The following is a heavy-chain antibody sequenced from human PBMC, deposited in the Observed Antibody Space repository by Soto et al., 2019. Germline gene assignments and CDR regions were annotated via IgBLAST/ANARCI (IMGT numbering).Heavy chain of an antibody. CDR1: GFTFTRYS. CDR2: ISSTTNYI. V-gene: IGHV3-21*06. Sequence: GGSLRLSCAASGFTFTRYSMNWVLQAPGKGLEWVSSISSTTNYIYYGDSMKGRFTISRDNAKNSLYLEMNSLRAEDTAVYYCARESEDLTSNFDYWGQGTLVTVS. CDR3: ARESEDLTSNFDY. J-gene: IGHJ4*02.